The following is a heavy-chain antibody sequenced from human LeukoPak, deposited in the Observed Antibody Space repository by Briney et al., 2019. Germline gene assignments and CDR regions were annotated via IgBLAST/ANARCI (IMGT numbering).Heavy chain of an antibody. CDR3: AKWDSGYDRRLSYPFDY. CDR2: ISGSGHST. CDR1: GFTFSTYA. J-gene: IGHJ4*02. D-gene: IGHD5-12*01. Sequence: GGSLRLSCAASGFTFSTYAMSWVRQAPGKGLEWVSGISGSGHSTYYADSVKGRFTISRDNSKNTLYLQMNSLRAEDAAVYYCAKWDSGYDRRLSYPFDYWGQGTLVTVSS. V-gene: IGHV3-23*01.